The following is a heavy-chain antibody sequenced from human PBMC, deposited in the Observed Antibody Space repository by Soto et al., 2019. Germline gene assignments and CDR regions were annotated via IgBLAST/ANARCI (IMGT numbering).Heavy chain of an antibody. V-gene: IGHV4-59*12. CDR1: GGSISSYY. D-gene: IGHD3-10*01. CDR3: ARVLLLYYGSGSSPFDY. J-gene: IGHJ4*02. CDR2: IYYSGST. Sequence: SETLSLTCTVSGGSISSYYWSWIRQPPGKGLEWIGYIYYSGSTNYNPSLKSRVTISVDTSKNQFSLKLSSVTVADTAVYYCARVLLLYYGSGSSPFDYWGQGTLVTVSS.